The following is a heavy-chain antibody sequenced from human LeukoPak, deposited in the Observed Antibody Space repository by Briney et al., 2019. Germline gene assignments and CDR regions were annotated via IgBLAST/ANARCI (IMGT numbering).Heavy chain of an antibody. V-gene: IGHV3-11*01. D-gene: IGHD5-12*01. CDR2: ISSSGSTI. CDR1: GFTFSDYY. Sequence: GGPLRLSCAASGFTFSDYYMSWIPQAPGKGLEWVSNISSSGSTIYYADSVKSRFTISRDNAKNSLYLQMSSLRAEDTAVYYCARDPGYSGYDSSGMDVWGQGTTVTVSS. J-gene: IGHJ6*02. CDR3: ARDPGYSGYDSSGMDV.